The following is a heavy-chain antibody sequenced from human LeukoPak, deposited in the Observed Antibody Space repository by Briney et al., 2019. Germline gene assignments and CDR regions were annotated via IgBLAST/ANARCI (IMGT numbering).Heavy chain of an antibody. J-gene: IGHJ6*03. Sequence: GGSLRLSCAASGFTFSDHYMDWVRQAPGKGLEWIGRTRNRANSYTTEYAASVKGRFTISRDDSKNSLYLQMNSLKTEDTAVYYCAGRGGYYGSGSYYYYMDVWGKGTTVTISS. CDR1: GFTFSDHY. CDR2: TRNRANSYTT. CDR3: AGRGGYYGSGSYYYYMDV. V-gene: IGHV3-72*01. D-gene: IGHD3-10*01.